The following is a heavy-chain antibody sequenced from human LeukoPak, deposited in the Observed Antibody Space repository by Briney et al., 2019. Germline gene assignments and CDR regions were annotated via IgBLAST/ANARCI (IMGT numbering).Heavy chain of an antibody. CDR1: GFTFSSYA. CDR3: AKDYSRGWYGVGFDY. D-gene: IGHD6-19*01. CDR2: ISGSGGST. Sequence: GGSLRLSCAASGFTFSSYAMSWVRQAPGKGLEWVSAISGSGGSTYYADSVKGRFTISRDNSRNTLYLQMNSLRAEDTAVYYCAKDYSRGWYGVGFDYWGQGTLVTVSS. V-gene: IGHV3-23*01. J-gene: IGHJ4*02.